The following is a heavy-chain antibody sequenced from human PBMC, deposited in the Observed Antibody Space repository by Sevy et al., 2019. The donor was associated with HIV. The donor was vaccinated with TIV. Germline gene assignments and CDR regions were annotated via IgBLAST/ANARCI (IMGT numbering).Heavy chain of an antibody. J-gene: IGHJ4*02. CDR2: IRYDGSNK. CDR1: GFTFSSYG. D-gene: IGHD6-6*01. V-gene: IGHV3-30*02. CDR3: AKDRGSSSSFYDY. Sequence: GGSLRLSCAASGFTFSSYGMHWVRQAPGKGLEWVACIRYDGSNKYYADSVKGRFTISRDNSKNTLYLQMNSLRAEDTAVYYCAKDRGSSSSFYDYWGQGTLVTVSS.